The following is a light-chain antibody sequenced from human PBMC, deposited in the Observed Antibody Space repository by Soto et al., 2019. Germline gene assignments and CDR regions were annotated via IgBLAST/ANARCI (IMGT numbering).Light chain of an antibody. CDR2: GNS. CDR1: SSNIVAGYD. J-gene: IGLJ3*02. V-gene: IGLV1-40*01. CDR3: QSFDSSLSAWV. Sequence: QSVLTQPPSVSGAPGQRVTISCTGSSSNIVAGYDVHWYQQLPGTAPKLLIYGNSNRPSGVPDRFSGSKSGTSASLAITGLQSEDEADYYCQSFDSSLSAWVVCGGTKLTFL.